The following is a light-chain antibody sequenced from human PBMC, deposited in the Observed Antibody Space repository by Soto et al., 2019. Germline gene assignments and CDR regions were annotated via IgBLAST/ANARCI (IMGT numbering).Light chain of an antibody. V-gene: IGLV1-40*01. Sequence: QAVVTQPPSVSGAPGQRVSISCTGSTCNLGAGFDVQWYQQLPGTAPKLLIYGNTNRPSRVPSRFSSSRSGPSATLAIADLQPEDEAHYYCQSYDSGLTASVFGGGTKLTVL. J-gene: IGLJ2*01. CDR1: TCNLGAGFD. CDR3: QSYDSGLTASV. CDR2: GNT.